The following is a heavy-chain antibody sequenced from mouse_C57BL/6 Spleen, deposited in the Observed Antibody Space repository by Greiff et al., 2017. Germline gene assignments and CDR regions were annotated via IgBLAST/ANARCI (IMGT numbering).Heavy chain of an antibody. CDR1: GYTFTSYW. CDR3: ARSDYGRAFDY. Sequence: VQLQQPGAELVKPGASVQLSCKASGYTFTSYWMHWVKQRPGQGLEWIGMIHPNSGSTNYNEKFKSKATLTVDKSSSTAYMQLSSLTSEDSAVYYCARSDYGRAFDYWGQGTTLTVSS. V-gene: IGHV1-64*01. D-gene: IGHD1-1*02. CDR2: IHPNSGST. J-gene: IGHJ2*01.